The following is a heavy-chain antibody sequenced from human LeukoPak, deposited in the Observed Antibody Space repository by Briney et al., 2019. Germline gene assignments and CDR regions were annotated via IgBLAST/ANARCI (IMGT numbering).Heavy chain of an antibody. Sequence: SETLSLTCIVSGYCISSGYYWGWIRQPPGKGLEWIGNIYHSGITYYNLYNPSLKSRVIISVDTSKNHFSLKLSSVTAADTAVYFCATLLSSSYYFDYWGQGTLVTVSS. CDR2: IYHSGIT. CDR3: ATLLSSSYYFDY. J-gene: IGHJ4*02. D-gene: IGHD3-10*02. V-gene: IGHV4-38-2*02. CDR1: GYCISSGYY.